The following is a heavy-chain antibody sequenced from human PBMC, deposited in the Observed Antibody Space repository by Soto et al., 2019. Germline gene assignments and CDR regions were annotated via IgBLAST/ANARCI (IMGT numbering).Heavy chain of an antibody. D-gene: IGHD2-15*01. CDR1: GYTLAELS. J-gene: IGHJ4*02. CDR3: ATDLNAGGNDY. Sequence: GASVKVSCKVSGYTLAELSMQCVRQAPAKGHEWMGGLALEDGEKIYAQKFQGRVTMTEDTSTDTAYMELSSLRSEDTAVYYCATDLNAGGNDYWGQGALLTVSS. CDR2: LALEDGEK. V-gene: IGHV1-24*01.